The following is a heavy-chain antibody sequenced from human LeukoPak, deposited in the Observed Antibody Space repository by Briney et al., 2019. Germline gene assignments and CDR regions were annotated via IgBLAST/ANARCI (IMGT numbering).Heavy chain of an antibody. V-gene: IGHV3-48*01. CDR1: GFTVSTNY. D-gene: IGHD3-10*01. Sequence: GGSLRLSCAASGFTVSTNYMNWVRQAPGKGLEWVSYISSSSSTIYYADSVKGRFTISRDNSKNTLYLQMNNLRVDDTAVYYCARSLRVRGVPDYMDVWGKGTTVTVYS. J-gene: IGHJ6*03. CDR3: ARSLRVRGVPDYMDV. CDR2: ISSSSSTI.